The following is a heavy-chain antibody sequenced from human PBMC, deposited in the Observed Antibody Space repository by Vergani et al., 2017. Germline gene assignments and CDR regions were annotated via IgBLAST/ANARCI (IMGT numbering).Heavy chain of an antibody. D-gene: IGHD1-1*01. CDR1: GFTFSSYA. CDR3: ARDRVNVWYFDL. V-gene: IGHV3-7*03. CDR2: IKRDGSEK. J-gene: IGHJ2*01. Sequence: EVQLLESGGGLVQPGGSLRLSCAASGFTFSSYAMSWVRQAPGKGLEWVANIKRDGSEKYYLDSVKGRFTISRDNAKNSLYLQMNSLRAEDTAVYYCARDRVNVWYFDLWGRGTLVTVSS.